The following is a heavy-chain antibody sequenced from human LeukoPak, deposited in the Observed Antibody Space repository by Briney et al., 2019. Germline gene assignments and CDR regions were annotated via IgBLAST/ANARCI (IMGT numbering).Heavy chain of an antibody. CDR3: ARPLSGNYYYGMDV. J-gene: IGHJ6*02. D-gene: IGHD1-26*01. CDR2: IYPGDSGT. V-gene: IGHV5-51*01. Sequence: GESLKISCKGSGYSFITYWIGWVRQMPGKGLEWMGIIYPGDSGTRYSPSFQGQVTISADKSINTAYLQWSSLKASDTAIYYCARPLSGNYYYGMDVWGQGTTVTVSS. CDR1: GYSFITYW.